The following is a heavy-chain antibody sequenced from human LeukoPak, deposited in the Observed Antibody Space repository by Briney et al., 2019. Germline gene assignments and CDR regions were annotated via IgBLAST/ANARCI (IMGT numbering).Heavy chain of an antibody. Sequence: GGSLRLSCAASGFTFSSYGMHWVRQAPGKGLEWVAVIWYDGSNKYYADSVKGRFTISRDNSKNTLYLQMNSLRAEDTAVYYCARGPRRTVVVPAAIRDYGMDVWGQGTTVTVSS. D-gene: IGHD2-2*01. V-gene: IGHV3-33*01. CDR3: ARGPRRTVVVPAAIRDYGMDV. J-gene: IGHJ6*02. CDR1: GFTFSSYG. CDR2: IWYDGSNK.